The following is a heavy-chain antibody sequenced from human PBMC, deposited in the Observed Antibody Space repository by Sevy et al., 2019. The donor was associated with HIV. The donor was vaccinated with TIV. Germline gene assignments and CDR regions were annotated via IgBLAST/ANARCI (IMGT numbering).Heavy chain of an antibody. V-gene: IGHV3-7*01. J-gene: IGHJ4*02. CDR3: ARPYRTDPFYYYGSSGYYYPSYFDY. Sequence: GGSLRLSCAASGFTFSSYWMTWVRQAPGKGLEWVANIKQDGSEKFYVDSVKGRFTISRNNAKNSLNLQMNGLRAEDTVVYYCARPYRTDPFYYYGSSGYYYPSYFDYWGQGTLVTVSS. CDR1: GFTFSSYW. CDR2: IKQDGSEK. D-gene: IGHD3-22*01.